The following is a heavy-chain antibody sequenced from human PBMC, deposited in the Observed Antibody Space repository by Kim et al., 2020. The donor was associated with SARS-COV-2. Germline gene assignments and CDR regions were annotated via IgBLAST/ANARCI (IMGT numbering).Heavy chain of an antibody. CDR3: AKGGTGYSSKYYYYYGMDV. V-gene: IGHV1-69*13. Sequence: SVKVSCKASGGTFSSYAISWVRQAPGQGLEWMGGIIPIFGTANYAQKFQGRVTITADESTSTAYMELSSLRSEDTAVYYCAKGGTGYSSKYYYYYGMDVWGQGTTVTVSS. CDR2: IIPIFGTA. CDR1: GGTFSSYA. J-gene: IGHJ6*02. D-gene: IGHD6-13*01.